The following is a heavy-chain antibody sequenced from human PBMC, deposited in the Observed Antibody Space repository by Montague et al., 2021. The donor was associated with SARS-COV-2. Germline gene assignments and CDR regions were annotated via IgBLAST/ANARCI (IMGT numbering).Heavy chain of an antibody. CDR3: ARAGDFGYGSGSYAGGFDY. D-gene: IGHD3-10*01. CDR1: GFTFSSYD. J-gene: IGHJ4*02. CDR2: ISSSSSTI. Sequence: SLRLSCAASGFTFSSYDMNWVRQAPGKGLEWVSYISSSSSTIYYADSVKGRFTISRDNAKNSLYPQMNSLRAEDTAVYYCARAGDFGYGSGSYAGGFDYWGQGTLVTVSS. V-gene: IGHV3-48*03.